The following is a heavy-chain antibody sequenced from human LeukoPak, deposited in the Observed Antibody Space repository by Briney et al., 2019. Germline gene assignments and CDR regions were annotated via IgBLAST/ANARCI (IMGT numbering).Heavy chain of an antibody. CDR1: GFTFSSYS. V-gene: IGHV3-21*01. CDR3: AREGRYSGWYQNWYFDL. D-gene: IGHD6-19*01. J-gene: IGHJ2*01. CDR2: ISSSSSYI. Sequence: GGTLRLSCAASGFTFSSYSMNWVRQAPGKGLEWVSSISSSSSYIYYADSVKGRFTISRDNAKNSLYLQMNSLRAEDTAVYYCAREGRYSGWYQNWYFDLWGRGTLVTVSS.